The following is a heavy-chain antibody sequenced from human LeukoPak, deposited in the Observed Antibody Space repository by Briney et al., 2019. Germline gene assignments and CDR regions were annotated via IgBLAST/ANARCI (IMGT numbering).Heavy chain of an antibody. Sequence: SETLSLTCTVSGGSISSSSYYWGWIRQPPGKGLEWIGSIYYSGSTYYNPSLKSRVTISVDTSKNQFSLKLSSVTAADTAVCYCARHVLGYTMNWFDPWGQGTLVTVSS. CDR1: GGSISSSSYY. CDR2: IYYSGST. J-gene: IGHJ5*02. CDR3: ARHVLGYTMNWFDP. V-gene: IGHV4-39*01. D-gene: IGHD2-8*02.